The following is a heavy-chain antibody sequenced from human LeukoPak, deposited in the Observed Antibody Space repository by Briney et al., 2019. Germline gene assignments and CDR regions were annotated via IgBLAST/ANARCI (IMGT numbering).Heavy chain of an antibody. CDR2: IYTSGST. CDR3: ARDYYGSGSYLLDYYYYMDV. D-gene: IGHD3-10*01. J-gene: IGHJ6*03. Sequence: SETLSLTCTVSGGSVSGGGYYWTWIRQPAGKGLEWIGRIYTSGSTNYNPSLKSRVTISVDTSKNQFSLKLSSVTAADTAVYYCARDYYGSGSYLLDYYYYMDVWGKGTTVTISS. CDR1: GGSVSGGGYY. V-gene: IGHV4-61*02.